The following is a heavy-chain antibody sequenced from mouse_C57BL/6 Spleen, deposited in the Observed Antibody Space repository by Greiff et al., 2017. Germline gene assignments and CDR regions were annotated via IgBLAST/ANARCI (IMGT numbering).Heavy chain of an antibody. Sequence: VQLKESGGGLVQPGGSMKLSCAASGFTFSDDWMDWVRQYPEKGLEWVAEIRNKANNHATYYEESVKGRFNISRDDSKSRGYLQMNSLRAEDTGSYYCTRKVAWFAYWVQGTLVTVSA. V-gene: IGHV6-6*01. CDR3: TRKVAWFAY. D-gene: IGHD1-1*02. CDR2: IRNKANNHAT. J-gene: IGHJ3*01. CDR1: GFTFSDDW.